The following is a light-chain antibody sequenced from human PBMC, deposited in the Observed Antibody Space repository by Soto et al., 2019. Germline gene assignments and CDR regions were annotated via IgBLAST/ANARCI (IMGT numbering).Light chain of an antibody. Sequence: QSLLTQPRSVSGSPGQSVTISCTGTSSDVGGYNYVSWYQQYPTKAPKLLIYDVTKRPSGVPDRFSGSKSGNTASLTISGLQAGDEADYYCCSYAGGYTFVFGTGTKLTVL. CDR3: CSYAGGYTFV. V-gene: IGLV2-11*01. CDR2: DVT. J-gene: IGLJ1*01. CDR1: SSDVGGYNY.